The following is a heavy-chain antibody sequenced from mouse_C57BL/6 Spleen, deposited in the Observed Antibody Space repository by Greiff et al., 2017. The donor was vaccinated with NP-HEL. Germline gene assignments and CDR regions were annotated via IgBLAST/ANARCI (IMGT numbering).Heavy chain of an antibody. Sequence: QVQLQQSGAELVKPGASVKISCKASGYAFSSYWMNWVKQRPGKGLEWIGQIYPGDGDTNYNGKFKGKATLTADKSSSTAYMQLSSLTSEDSAVYFCARDELTGLYYYAMDYWGQGTSVTVSS. CDR2: IYPGDGDT. CDR3: ARDELTGLYYYAMDY. V-gene: IGHV1-80*01. D-gene: IGHD4-1*01. J-gene: IGHJ4*01. CDR1: GYAFSSYW.